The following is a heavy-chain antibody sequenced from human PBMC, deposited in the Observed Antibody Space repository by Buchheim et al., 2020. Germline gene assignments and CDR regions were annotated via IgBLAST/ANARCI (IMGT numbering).Heavy chain of an antibody. D-gene: IGHD3-3*01. J-gene: IGHJ6*02. Sequence: EVQLVESGGGLVQPGGSLRLSCAASGFTFTSYEMNWVRQAAGKGLAWVSYMSSGTTIYYADSVKGRFTISRDNAKNSLFLQMNSLRAEDTAVYYCARGRWSGYGMDVWGQGTT. CDR1: GFTFTSYE. V-gene: IGHV3-48*03. CDR2: MSSGTTI. CDR3: ARGRWSGYGMDV.